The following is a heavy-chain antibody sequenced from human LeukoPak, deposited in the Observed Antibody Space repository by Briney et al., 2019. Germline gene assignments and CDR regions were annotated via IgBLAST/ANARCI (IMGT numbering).Heavy chain of an antibody. V-gene: IGHV4-34*01. J-gene: IGHJ4*02. CDR3: ARARWLRYCSSTSCYSWLNYFDY. CDR1: GGSFSGYY. CDR2: IDHSGST. Sequence: SETLSLTCAVYGGSFSGYYWSWIRQPPGKGLEWIGEIDHSGSTNYNPSLKSRVTISVDTSKNQFSLKLSSVTAADTAVYYCARARWLRYCSSTSCYSWLNYFDYWGQGNLVTVSS. D-gene: IGHD2-2*02.